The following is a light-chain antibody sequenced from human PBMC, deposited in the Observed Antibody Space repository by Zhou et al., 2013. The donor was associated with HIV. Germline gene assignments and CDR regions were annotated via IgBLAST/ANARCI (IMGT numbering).Light chain of an antibody. V-gene: IGKV3-11*01. CDR3: QQRSNWPSLT. CDR1: QSISSY. Sequence: EIVLTQSPATLSLSPGERATLSCRASQSISSYFAWYQQKPGQTPRLLIYDTSNRATDIPARFSGSGSGTYFTLTISSLEPEDFAVYYCQQRSNWPSLTFGGGTKVEIK. CDR2: DTS. J-gene: IGKJ4*01.